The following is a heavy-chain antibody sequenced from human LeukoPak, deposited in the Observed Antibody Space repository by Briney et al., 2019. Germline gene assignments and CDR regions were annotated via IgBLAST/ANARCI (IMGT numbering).Heavy chain of an antibody. CDR1: GYSFSNYW. V-gene: IGHV5-51*01. Sequence: GESLKISCKGSGYSFSNYWFGWVRQMPGKGLESMGIIYPGDSDTRYSPSFQGQVTISADKSISTAYLQWTSLKASDTAMYYCVRQFDSGWYGSFDYWGQGTLVTVSS. J-gene: IGHJ4*02. D-gene: IGHD6-19*01. CDR3: VRQFDSGWYGSFDY. CDR2: IYPGDSDT.